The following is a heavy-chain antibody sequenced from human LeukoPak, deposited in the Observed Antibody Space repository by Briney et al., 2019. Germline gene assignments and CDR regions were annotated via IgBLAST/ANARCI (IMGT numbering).Heavy chain of an antibody. V-gene: IGHV1-69*05. CDR1: GGTFSSYA. J-gene: IGHJ4*02. CDR2: IIPIFGTA. Sequence: GASVKVSCKASGGTFSSYAISWVRQAPGQGLEWMGGIIPIFGTANYAQKFQGRVTITRDTSASTAYMELSSLRSEDTAVYYCARDGRQIVGIHNYWGQGTLVTVSS. D-gene: IGHD3-22*01. CDR3: ARDGRQIVGIHNY.